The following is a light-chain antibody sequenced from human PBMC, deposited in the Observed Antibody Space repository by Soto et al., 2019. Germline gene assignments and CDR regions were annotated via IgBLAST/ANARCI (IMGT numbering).Light chain of an antibody. CDR2: GAS. CDR1: QSVSSS. J-gene: IGKJ5*01. V-gene: IGKV3-15*01. CDR3: QQHNQWAIT. Sequence: IGMTQTPATLSVSPGERATLSCRASQSVSSSLAWYQQKPGQAPRLLIYGASTRATGIPARFSGSGSGTEFTLTISCLQSEDSAVYYCQQHNQWAITFGQGTRLEIK.